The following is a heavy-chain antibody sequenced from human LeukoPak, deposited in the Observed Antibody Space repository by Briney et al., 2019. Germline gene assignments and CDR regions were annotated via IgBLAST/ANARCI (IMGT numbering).Heavy chain of an antibody. D-gene: IGHD3-22*01. CDR2: IYHSGST. J-gene: IGHJ4*02. V-gene: IGHV4-4*02. CDR1: GGSISSSNW. CDR3: ARHRRYYYDSSGYYFGY. Sequence: SGTLSLTCAVSGGSISSSNWWSWVRQPPGKGLEWIGEIYHSGSTNYNPSLKSRVTISVDTSKNQFSLKLSSVTAADTAVYYCARHRRYYYDSSGYYFGYWGQGTLVTVSS.